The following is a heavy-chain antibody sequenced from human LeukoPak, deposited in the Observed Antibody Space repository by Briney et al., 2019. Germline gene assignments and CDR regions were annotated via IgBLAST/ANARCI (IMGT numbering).Heavy chain of an antibody. CDR3: ARVRRSGVTTYYFDY. CDR2: IYTSGST. J-gene: IGHJ4*02. CDR1: GGSISSYY. V-gene: IGHV4-4*07. D-gene: IGHD3-10*01. Sequence: SETLSLTCTVSGGSISSYYWSWIRQPAGKGLEWIGRIYTSGSTNYNPSLKSRVTMSVDTSKNRFSLKLSSVTAADTAVYYCARVRRSGVTTYYFDYWGQGTLVTVSS.